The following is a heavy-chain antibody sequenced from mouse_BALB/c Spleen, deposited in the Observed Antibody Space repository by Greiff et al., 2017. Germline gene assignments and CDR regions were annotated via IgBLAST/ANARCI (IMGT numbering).Heavy chain of an antibody. J-gene: IGHJ3*01. Sequence: QVQLKQSGPELVRPGVSVKISCKGSGYTFTDYAMHWVKQSHAKSLEWIGVISTYYGNTNYNQKFKGKATMTVDKSSSTAYMELARLTSEDSAVYYCARSSYDYDGFAYWGQGTLVTVSA. V-gene: IGHV1-67*01. CDR2: ISTYYGNT. CDR3: ARSSYDYDGFAY. CDR1: GYTFTDYA. D-gene: IGHD2-4*01.